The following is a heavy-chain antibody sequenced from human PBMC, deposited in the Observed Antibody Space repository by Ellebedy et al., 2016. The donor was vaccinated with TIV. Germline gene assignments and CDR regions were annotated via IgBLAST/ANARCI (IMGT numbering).Heavy chain of an antibody. Sequence: GGSLRLXXAASGFIFSDCCMHWVRQAPGKGLEWVANIKEDGGEKYYVDSVKGRFTISRDNTKNSLYLQMNSLRAEVTAVYFSAGRHFDLWGRGTLVTVSS. CDR2: IKEDGGEK. CDR3: AGRHFDL. J-gene: IGHJ2*01. CDR1: GFIFSDCC. V-gene: IGHV3-7*01.